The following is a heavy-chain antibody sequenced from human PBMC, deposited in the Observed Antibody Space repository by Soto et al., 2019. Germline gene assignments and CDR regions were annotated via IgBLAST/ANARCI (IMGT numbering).Heavy chain of an antibody. CDR1: GFTFSSYA. Sequence: GGSLRLSCAASGFTFSSYAMSWVRQAPGKGLEWVSAISGSGGSTYYADSVKGRFTISRDNSKNTLYLQMNSLGAEDTAVYYCAKDKGSSGPPGAFDYWGQGTLVTVSS. J-gene: IGHJ4*02. V-gene: IGHV3-23*01. CDR3: AKDKGSSGPPGAFDY. D-gene: IGHD3-22*01. CDR2: ISGSGGST.